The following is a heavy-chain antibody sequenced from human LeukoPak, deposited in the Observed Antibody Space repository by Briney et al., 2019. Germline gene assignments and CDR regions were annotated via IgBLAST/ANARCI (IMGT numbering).Heavy chain of an antibody. CDR1: GDSVSSNIAA. D-gene: IGHD5-24*01. Sequence: SQTLSLTCAISGDSVSSNIAAWNWIRQSPSRGLEWLGRTYYRSKWYNDYPVSVKGRITINPDTCKNQFSLQLSSVTPEDTALYFCAREREDGYPPPFDYWGQGTLVTVSS. CDR3: AREREDGYPPPFDY. CDR2: TYYRSKWYN. V-gene: IGHV6-1*01. J-gene: IGHJ4*02.